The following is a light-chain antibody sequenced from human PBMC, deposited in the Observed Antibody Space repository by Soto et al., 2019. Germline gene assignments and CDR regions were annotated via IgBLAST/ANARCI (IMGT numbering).Light chain of an antibody. V-gene: IGKV3-20*01. Sequence: EIVVTQSPGSLSLSPGQRATLSCRASQNVDTTFFAWYQKKPGQAPRLLIQGASKRATGIPDRFSGSGSGTDFTLIISRLEPEDFSVYYCQQYMSSVTFGQGTKVEIK. J-gene: IGKJ1*01. CDR2: GAS. CDR1: QNVDTTF. CDR3: QQYMSSVT.